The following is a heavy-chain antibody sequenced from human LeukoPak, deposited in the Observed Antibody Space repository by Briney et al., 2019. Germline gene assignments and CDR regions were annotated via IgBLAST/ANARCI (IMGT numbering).Heavy chain of an antibody. V-gene: IGHV1-69*05. CDR2: IIPIFGTA. J-gene: IGHJ2*01. Sequence: SVKVSCEASGGTFSSYAISWVRQAPGQGLEWMGGIIPIFGTANYAQKFQGRVTITTDESTSTAYMELSSLRSEDTAVYYCARVVVITKWYFDLWGRGTLVTVSS. CDR3: ARVVVITKWYFDL. D-gene: IGHD3-22*01. CDR1: GGTFSSYA.